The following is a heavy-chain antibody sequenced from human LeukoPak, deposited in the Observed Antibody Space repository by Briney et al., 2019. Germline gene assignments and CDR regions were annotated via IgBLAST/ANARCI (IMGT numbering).Heavy chain of an antibody. V-gene: IGHV3-48*01. D-gene: IGHD3-10*01. CDR3: ARGRFHSGHPGFDP. Sequence: GGSLRLSCAASGFTFSSYSMTWVRQAPGKGLEWVSYISSSSSTIYYADSVKGRFTISRDNAKNSLYLQMNSLRAEDTAVYYCARGRFHSGHPGFDPWGQGTLVTVSS. J-gene: IGHJ5*02. CDR2: ISSSSSTI. CDR1: GFTFSSYS.